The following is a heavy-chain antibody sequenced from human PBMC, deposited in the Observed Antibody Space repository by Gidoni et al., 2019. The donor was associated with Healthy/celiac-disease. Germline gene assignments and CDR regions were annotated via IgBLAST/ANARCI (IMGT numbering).Heavy chain of an antibody. J-gene: IGHJ6*02. CDR1: GFTFSDHY. CDR3: ATGYCSSTSCYLGSYYYYYYGMDV. V-gene: IGHV3-11*06. D-gene: IGHD2-2*01. Sequence: QVQLVESGGGLVKPGGSLRLSCAASGFTFSDHYMRWIRQAPGKGLAWVSYISSSSSYTNYADSVKGRFTISRDNAKNSLYLQMNSLRAEDTAVYYCATGYCSSTSCYLGSYYYYYYGMDVWGQGTTVTVSS. CDR2: ISSSSSYT.